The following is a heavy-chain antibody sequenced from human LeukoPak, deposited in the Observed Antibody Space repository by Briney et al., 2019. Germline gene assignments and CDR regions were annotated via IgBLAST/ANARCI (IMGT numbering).Heavy chain of an antibody. Sequence: PGGSLRLSCAASGFTFSSYAMSWVRQAPGKGLEWVSAISGSGGSTYYADSVKGRFTISRDNSKNTLYLQMNSLRAEDTAVYYCAKVLWIAVAGTSEDAFDIWGQGTMVTVSS. CDR1: GFTFSSYA. D-gene: IGHD6-19*01. V-gene: IGHV3-23*01. CDR3: AKVLWIAVAGTSEDAFDI. J-gene: IGHJ3*02. CDR2: ISGSGGST.